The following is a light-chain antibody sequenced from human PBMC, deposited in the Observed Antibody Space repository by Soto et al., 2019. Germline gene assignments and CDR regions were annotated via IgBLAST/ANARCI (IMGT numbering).Light chain of an antibody. CDR1: QSVGSN. Sequence: EIVMTQSPGTLSVSPGERVTLSCRASQSVGSNLAWYQQKPGQAPGLLIYGASTRATGIPARFSGGGSGTELTLTISSLQSEDFAVYHCQQYNNWPPEWTFGQGTKVEIK. CDR3: QQYNNWPPEWT. V-gene: IGKV3-15*01. CDR2: GAS. J-gene: IGKJ1*01.